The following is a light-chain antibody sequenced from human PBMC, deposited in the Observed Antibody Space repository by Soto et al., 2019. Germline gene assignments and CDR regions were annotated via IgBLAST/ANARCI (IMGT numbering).Light chain of an antibody. J-gene: IGKJ5*01. CDR2: GAS. CDR1: QSVSSY. Sequence: EIVMTQSPATLSVSPGDTVILSCRASQSVSSYLAWYQHKPGQPPRLLIYGASTRASGIPARFSGSGSGTDFTLTISSLQSEDFAVYYCQQYSNWPLFTFGQGTRLEIK. CDR3: QQYSNWPLFT. V-gene: IGKV3-15*01.